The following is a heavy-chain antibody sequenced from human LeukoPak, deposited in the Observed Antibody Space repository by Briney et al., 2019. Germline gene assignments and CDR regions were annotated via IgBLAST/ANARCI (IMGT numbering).Heavy chain of an antibody. J-gene: IGHJ4*02. V-gene: IGHV3-66*02. Sequence: GGSLRLSCAASGFTVSSNYMSWVRQAPGKGLEWVSVIYSGGSTYYADSVKGRFTISRDNSKNTLYLQMNSLRAEDTAVYNCASELWFGELLTSDYWGQGTLVTVSS. CDR3: ASELWFGELLTSDY. CDR1: GFTVSSNY. CDR2: IYSGGST. D-gene: IGHD3-10*01.